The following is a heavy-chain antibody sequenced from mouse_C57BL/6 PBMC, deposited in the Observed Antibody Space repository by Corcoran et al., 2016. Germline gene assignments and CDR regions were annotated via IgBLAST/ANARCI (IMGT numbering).Heavy chain of an antibody. J-gene: IGHJ3*01. CDR2: IFPGSGST. D-gene: IGHD2-5*01. CDR1: GYTFTDYY. V-gene: IGHV1-75*01. CDR3: ARSGAYYSNWFAY. Sequence: QVQLQQSGPVLVKPGASVKISCKASGYTFTDYYINWVKQRPGQGLEWIGWIFPGSGSTYYNEKFKGKATLTVDKSSSTAYMLLSSLASEDSAVYFCARSGAYYSNWFAYWGQGTLVTVSA.